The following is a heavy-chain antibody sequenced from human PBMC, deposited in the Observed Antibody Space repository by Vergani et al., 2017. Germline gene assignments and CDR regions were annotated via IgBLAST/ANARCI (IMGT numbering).Heavy chain of an antibody. V-gene: IGHV3-30*18. D-gene: IGHD2-2*01. CDR2: ISYDGNGK. J-gene: IGHJ3*01. Sequence: QVELVESGGGVVQPGGSLRLSCAASGFTFSDFAMHWLRQAPGKGPEWVALISYDGNGKYYGDSLKGQFTISRDNSKNTLFLQMSNLQIDDTAVYYCAKGGFCTSASCKDAFDVWGRGTQVIVSS. CDR1: GFTFSDFA. CDR3: AKGGFCTSASCKDAFDV.